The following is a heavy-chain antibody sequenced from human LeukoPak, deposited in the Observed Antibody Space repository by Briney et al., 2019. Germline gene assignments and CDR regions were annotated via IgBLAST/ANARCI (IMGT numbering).Heavy chain of an antibody. CDR1: GYTFTSYG. CDR3: VGATIYYYYGMDV. J-gene: IGHJ6*02. V-gene: IGHV1-18*01. D-gene: IGHD2-2*01. CDR2: ISAYNGNT. Sequence: ASVKVSCKASGYTFTSYGISWVRQAPGQGLEWMGWISAYNGNTNYAQKLQGRVTMTTDTSTSTAYMELRSLRSDDTAVYYCVGATIYYYYGMDVWGQGTTVTVSS.